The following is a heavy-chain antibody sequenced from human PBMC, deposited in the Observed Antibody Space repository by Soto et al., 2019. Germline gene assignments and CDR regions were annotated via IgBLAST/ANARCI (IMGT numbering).Heavy chain of an antibody. CDR2: IKTDGSYT. CDR1: GFTFSTYW. Sequence: EVQLVESVGGLVQPGGSLRLSCAASGFTFSTYWMHWVRQAPGKGLEWVSRIKTDGSYTNYADSVKGLFTSSRDNAKNTLLLPIVSLGAADTAVYLCATGGRGYFRYWGQGTLVTVAS. J-gene: IGHJ4*02. D-gene: IGHD3-22*01. V-gene: IGHV3-74*01. CDR3: ATGGRGYFRY.